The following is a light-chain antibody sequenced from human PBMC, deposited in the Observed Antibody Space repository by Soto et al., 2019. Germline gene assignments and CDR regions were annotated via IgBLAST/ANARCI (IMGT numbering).Light chain of an antibody. J-gene: IGKJ2*01. CDR1: QSLVHIDGNTY. V-gene: IGKV2-24*01. Sequence: DIVLTQTRLSSPVTLRQPASISCRSSQSLVHIDGNTYFNWLQQRPGQPPRLLIYKISNRFPGVPDRFSGSGAGTDFTLKISRVEAEDVGVYYCMQATQSYTFGQGTRLEIK. CDR3: MQATQSYT. CDR2: KIS.